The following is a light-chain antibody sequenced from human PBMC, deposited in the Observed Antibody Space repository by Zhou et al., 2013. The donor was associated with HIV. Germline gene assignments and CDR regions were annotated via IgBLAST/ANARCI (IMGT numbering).Light chain of an antibody. CDR1: QTISSNY. J-gene: IGKJ4*01. Sequence: EIVLTQSPGTLSLSPGEGATLSCRASQTISSNYLAWYQQKPGQAPRLLIYGASSRVTGIPDRFSGSGSGTDFTLTITRLEPEDFALYYCQQYGGAFTFGGGTKVEIK. CDR2: GAS. V-gene: IGKV3-20*01. CDR3: QQYGGAFT.